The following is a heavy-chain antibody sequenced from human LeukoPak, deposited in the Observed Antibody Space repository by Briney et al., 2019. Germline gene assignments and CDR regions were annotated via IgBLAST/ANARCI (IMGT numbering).Heavy chain of an antibody. CDR1: GFSFDDYA. V-gene: IGHV3-9*01. D-gene: IGHD5-24*01. Sequence: PGGSLRLSCAASGFSFDDYAMPWVRQAPGKGLEWVSGISWKSATIGYADSVKGRFTISRDNAKNTLYLQMNSLRAEDTAVYYCARGRRDGYTLDYWGQGTLVTVSS. J-gene: IGHJ4*02. CDR2: ISWKSATI. CDR3: ARGRRDGYTLDY.